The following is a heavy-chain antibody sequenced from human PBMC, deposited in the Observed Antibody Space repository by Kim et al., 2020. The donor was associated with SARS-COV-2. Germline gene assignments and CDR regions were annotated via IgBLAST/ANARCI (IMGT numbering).Heavy chain of an antibody. D-gene: IGHD6-19*01. CDR1: GFTVYNNY. V-gene: IGHV3-53*01. CDR3: AKSGMAMAGQGVAFDI. CDR2: IYSGGDT. Sequence: GGSLRLSCAASGFTVYNNYMNWVRQAPGKGLEWVSVIYSGGDTYYADSVTGRFTISRDDSKNTLFLHMNSLRADDTALYYCAKSGMAMAGQGVAFDIWGGGTMVTVPT. J-gene: IGHJ3*02.